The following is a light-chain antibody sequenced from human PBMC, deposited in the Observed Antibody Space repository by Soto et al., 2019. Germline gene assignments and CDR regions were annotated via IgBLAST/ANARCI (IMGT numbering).Light chain of an antibody. V-gene: IGLV1-44*01. CDR1: SSNIGYNA. CDR3: CSYTNTYAGSKNVL. CDR2: GNS. J-gene: IGLJ2*01. Sequence: QSVLTQPPSASGTPGQRVTLSCSGSSSNIGYNAVNWYQQLPGTAPKLLMHGNSQRPSGVPDRFSGSKSGTSASLAISGLRTEDEADYYCCSYTNTYAGSKNVLFGGGTKVTAL.